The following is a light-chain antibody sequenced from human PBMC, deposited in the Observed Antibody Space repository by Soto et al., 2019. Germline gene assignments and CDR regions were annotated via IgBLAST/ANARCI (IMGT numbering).Light chain of an antibody. V-gene: IGLV2-14*03. Sequence: QYVLTQPASVSGSPGQSITISCTGASGDFGGYNYVSWYQQHPGKAPQLLIYGVTNRPSGVSNRFSGSKSGNTAPLTISGLQADDEAEYYCNSYTNSNTLPVFGTGTKVTVL. CDR1: SGDFGGYNY. CDR3: NSYTNSNTLPV. J-gene: IGLJ1*01. CDR2: GVT.